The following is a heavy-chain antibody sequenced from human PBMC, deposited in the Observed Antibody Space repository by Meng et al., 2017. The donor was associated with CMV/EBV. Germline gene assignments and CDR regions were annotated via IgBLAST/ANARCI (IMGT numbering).Heavy chain of an antibody. D-gene: IGHD6-13*01. V-gene: IGHV3-66*02. CDR1: GFTVSSNY. CDR2: IYSGGST. J-gene: IGHJ3*02. CDR3: ARERIAAAGTDAFDI. Sequence: GESLISCAASGFTVSSNYMSWVRQAPGKGLEWVSVIYSGGSTYYADSVKGRFTISRDNSKNTLYLQMNSLRAEDTAVYYCARERIAAAGTDAFDIWGQGTMVTVSS.